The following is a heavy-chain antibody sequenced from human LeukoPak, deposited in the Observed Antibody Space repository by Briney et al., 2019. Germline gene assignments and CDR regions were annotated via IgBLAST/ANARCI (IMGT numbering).Heavy chain of an antibody. CDR2: IYYSGST. CDR1: GGSISSGGYY. Sequence: SETLSLTCTVSGGSISSGGYYWSWIRQHPGKGLEWIGYIYYSGSTYYNPSLKSRVTISVDTSKNQFSLKLSSVTAADTAVYYCARVTRPLYSSSWYYFDYWGQETLVTVSS. CDR3: ARVTRPLYSSSWYYFDY. D-gene: IGHD6-13*01. V-gene: IGHV4-31*03. J-gene: IGHJ4*02.